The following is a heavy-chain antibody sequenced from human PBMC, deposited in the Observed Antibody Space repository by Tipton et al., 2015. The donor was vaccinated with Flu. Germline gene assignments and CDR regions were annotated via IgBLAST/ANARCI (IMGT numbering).Heavy chain of an antibody. Sequence: QVQLVQSGAEVKRPGASVKVSCQASGYTFTNHGISWLRQAPGQGLEWMGWISGYNGFTNYAQNFQARLTVTTDTSTSTAYMELRSLRSDDTAVYYCARDGMIAAAGICDYWGQGTQVTVSS. CDR3: ARDGMIAAAGICDY. CDR2: ISGYNGFT. V-gene: IGHV1-18*01. D-gene: IGHD6-13*01. CDR1: GYTFTNHG. J-gene: IGHJ4*02.